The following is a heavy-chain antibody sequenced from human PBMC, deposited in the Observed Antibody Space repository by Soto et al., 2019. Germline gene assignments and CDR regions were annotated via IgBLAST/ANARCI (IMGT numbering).Heavy chain of an antibody. Sequence: EVQLLESGGGLVQPGGSLRLSCAASGFTFSSYAMSWVRQAPGKGLEWVSAISGSGGSTYYADSVKGRFTISRDNSKNTLYLQMNSLRAEDTAVYYCARPPGYSSDGLRFDYWGQGTLVTVSS. V-gene: IGHV3-23*01. CDR1: GFTFSSYA. J-gene: IGHJ4*02. CDR2: ISGSGGST. D-gene: IGHD6-19*01. CDR3: ARPPGYSSDGLRFDY.